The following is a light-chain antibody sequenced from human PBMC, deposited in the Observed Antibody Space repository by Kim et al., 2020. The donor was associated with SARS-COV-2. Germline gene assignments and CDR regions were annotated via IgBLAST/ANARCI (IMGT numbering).Light chain of an antibody. CDR2: LAS. J-gene: IGKJ1*01. Sequence: DIQMTQSPSTLSASVGDRVTITCRASQSIGGYLAWYQQKPGKAPKVLIYLASTLESGVPSRFSGSGSGTEFTLTISSLQPDDFATYYCQQYYTYSRTFGQGTKVDIK. CDR1: QSIGGY. V-gene: IGKV1-5*01. CDR3: QQYYTYSRT.